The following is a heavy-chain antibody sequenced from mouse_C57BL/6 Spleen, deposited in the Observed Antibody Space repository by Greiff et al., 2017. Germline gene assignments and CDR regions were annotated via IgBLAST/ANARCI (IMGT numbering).Heavy chain of an antibody. D-gene: IGHD1-1*01. Sequence: VQLQQSGAELVKPGASVKLSCKASGYTFTEYTIHWVKQRSGQGLEWIGWFYPGSGSIKYNEKFKDKATLTADKSSSTVYMELSRLTSEDSAVYFCARHEETDYYGSSPYYFDYWGQGTTLTVSS. J-gene: IGHJ2*01. CDR3: ARHEETDYYGSSPYYFDY. V-gene: IGHV1-62-2*01. CDR1: GYTFTEYT. CDR2: FYPGSGSI.